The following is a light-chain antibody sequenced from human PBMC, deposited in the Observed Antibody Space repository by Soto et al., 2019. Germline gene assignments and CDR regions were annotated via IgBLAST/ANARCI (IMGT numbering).Light chain of an antibody. Sequence: EIVLTQSPGTLSLSPGDSATLSCRASQRVDTSFLAWYLQKPGQAPRLLIYGTSNRATGIPDRFSASGSGTDFTLTISRLEPEEFAVYFCHQYGASPRTFGQGTKVEI. J-gene: IGKJ1*01. V-gene: IGKV3-20*01. CDR1: QRVDTSF. CDR2: GTS. CDR3: HQYGASPRT.